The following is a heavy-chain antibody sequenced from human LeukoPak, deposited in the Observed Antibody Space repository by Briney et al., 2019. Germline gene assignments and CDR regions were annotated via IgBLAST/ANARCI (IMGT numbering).Heavy chain of an antibody. V-gene: IGHV3-48*04. J-gene: IGHJ6*02. D-gene: IGHD1-26*01. CDR1: GFTFSSYS. CDR3: AREALVGATIRYYYGMDV. Sequence: GGSLRLSCAASGFTFSSYSMNWVRQAPGKGLEWVSYISSSSSTIYYADSVKGRFTISRDNAKNSLYLQMNSLRAEDTAVYYCAREALVGATIRYYYGMDVWGQGTTVTVSS. CDR2: ISSSSSTI.